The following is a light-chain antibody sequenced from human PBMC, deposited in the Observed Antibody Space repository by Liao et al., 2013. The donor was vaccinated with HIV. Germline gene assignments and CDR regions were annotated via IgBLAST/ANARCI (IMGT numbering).Light chain of an antibody. V-gene: IGLV3-27*01. CDR2: QDS. J-gene: IGLJ2*01. Sequence: SYELTQPSSVSVSLGQTASISCSGSVLERKYARWLQQKPGQAPVLVIYQDSKRPSGIPERFSGSNSGNTATLTISGAQVEDEADYYCYSAADNLVVFGGGTKLTVL. CDR3: YSAADNLVV. CDR1: VLERKY.